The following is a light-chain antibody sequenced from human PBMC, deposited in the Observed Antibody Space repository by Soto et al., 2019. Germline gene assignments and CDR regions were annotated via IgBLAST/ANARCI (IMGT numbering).Light chain of an antibody. J-gene: IGKJ1*01. V-gene: IGKV3-11*01. CDR3: QQRSDWPWT. CDR1: QSVFSS. Sequence: EIVMTQSPATLSVSPGERVTLSCRASQSVFSSLAWYQQKPGQAPRLLIYDASNRATGIPARFSGSGSGTDLTLTISSLEPEDFAVYYCQQRSDWPWTLGQGTKVEI. CDR2: DAS.